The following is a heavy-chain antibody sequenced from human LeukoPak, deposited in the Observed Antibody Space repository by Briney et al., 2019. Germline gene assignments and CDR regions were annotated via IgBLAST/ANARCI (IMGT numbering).Heavy chain of an antibody. CDR2: IRSKAYSGTT. J-gene: IGHJ3*02. CDR1: GFTFGDYA. CDR3: TRDRQYYYDSSGYYYEVFTALDI. Sequence: GGSLRLSCTASGFTFGDYAMSWFRQAPGKGLEWVGFIRSKAYSGTTEYAASVKGRFTISRDDSKSIAYLQMNNLKIEVTAVYYCTRDRQYYYDSSGYYYEVFTALDIWGQGTMVTVSS. V-gene: IGHV3-49*03. D-gene: IGHD3-22*01.